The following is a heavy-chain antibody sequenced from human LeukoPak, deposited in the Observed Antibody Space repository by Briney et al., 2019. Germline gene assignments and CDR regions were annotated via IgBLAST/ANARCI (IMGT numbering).Heavy chain of an antibody. D-gene: IGHD4-17*01. V-gene: IGHV4-34*01. CDR3: TRMTTGHDY. CDR1: GVSFNDYY. Sequence: SETLSLTCAVSGVSFNDYYWSWVRLTPGKGLEWIGEINHSGYTNDSPSLKSRVTLSIDTSRKQFSLNLRSVTVADTGIYYCTRMTTGHDYWGQGTLVTVSS. J-gene: IGHJ4*02. CDR2: INHSGYT.